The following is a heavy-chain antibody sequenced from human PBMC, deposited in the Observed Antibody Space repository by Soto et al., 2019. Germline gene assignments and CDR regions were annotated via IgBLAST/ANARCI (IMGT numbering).Heavy chain of an antibody. D-gene: IGHD2-15*01. CDR2: ISAYNGNT. J-gene: IGHJ3*02. V-gene: IGHV1-18*01. Sequence: ASVKVSCKASGYTFTSYGISWVRQAPGQGLEWMGWISAYNGNTNYAQKLQGRVTMTTDTSTSTAYMELRSLRSDDTAVYYCATSTPLYCGGGSGDRDVFDIWGKGTMVTVS. CDR1: GYTFTSYG. CDR3: ATSTPLYCGGGSGDRDVFDI.